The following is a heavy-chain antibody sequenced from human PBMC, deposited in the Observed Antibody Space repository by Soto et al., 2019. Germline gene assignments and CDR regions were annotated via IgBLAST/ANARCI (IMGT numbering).Heavy chain of an antibody. CDR2: IYHIGST. V-gene: IGHV4-4*02. J-gene: IGHJ5*02. D-gene: IGHD3-9*01. Sequence: PSETLSLTCAVSGGSVSSTNWWSWVRQSPGKGLEWIGDIYHIGSTNYNPSLRGRVTISVDKSNNQFSLTLKYVTAADTAVYYCAKAGGYDILTGYRNRFDPWGQGTRVTVSS. CDR1: GGSVSSTNW. CDR3: AKAGGYDILTGYRNRFDP.